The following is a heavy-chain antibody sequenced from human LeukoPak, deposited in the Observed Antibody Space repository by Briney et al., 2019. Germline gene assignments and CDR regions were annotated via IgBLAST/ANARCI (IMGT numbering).Heavy chain of an antibody. CDR3: ARRQRAVRGVSTPFDY. CDR2: INHSGSN. J-gene: IGHJ4*02. Sequence: SETLSLTCTVSGGSISSYYWSWIRQPPGKGLEWIGEINHSGSNNYNPSLKSRVTISVDTSKNQFSLKLSSVTAADTAVYYCARRQRAVRGVSTPFDYWGQGTLVTVSS. CDR1: GGSISSYY. V-gene: IGHV4-34*01. D-gene: IGHD3-10*01.